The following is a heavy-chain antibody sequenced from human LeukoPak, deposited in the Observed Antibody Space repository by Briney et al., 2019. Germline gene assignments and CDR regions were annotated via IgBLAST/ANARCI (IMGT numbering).Heavy chain of an antibody. CDR3: ARGHDYVN. J-gene: IGHJ4*02. V-gene: IGHV3-21*01. CDR2: ISSSSSYI. CDR1: GFSVSTYA. Sequence: PGGSLRLSCSASGFSVSTYAMNWVRQAPGKGLEWVSSISSSSSYIYYADSVKGRFTISRDNAKNSLYLQMNSLRAEDTAVYYCARGHDYVNWGQGTLVTVSS. D-gene: IGHD4-17*01.